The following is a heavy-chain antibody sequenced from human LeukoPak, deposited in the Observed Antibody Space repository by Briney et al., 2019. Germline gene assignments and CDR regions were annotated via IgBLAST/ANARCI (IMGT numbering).Heavy chain of an antibody. CDR3: GYSSGYQQH. J-gene: IGHJ1*01. CDR1: GGSFSDYY. CDR2: INHSGST. Sequence: SETLSLTCAVYGGSFSDYYWSWFRQPPGKGLEWIGEINHSGSTNYNPSLKSRVTISVDTSKNQFSLRLNSVTAADTAVYYCGYSSGYQQHWGQGTLVTVSS. V-gene: IGHV4-34*01. D-gene: IGHD3-22*01.